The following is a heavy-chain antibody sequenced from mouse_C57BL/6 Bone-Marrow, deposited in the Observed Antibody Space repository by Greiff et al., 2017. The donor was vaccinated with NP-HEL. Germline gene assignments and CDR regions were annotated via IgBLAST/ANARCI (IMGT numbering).Heavy chain of an antibody. CDR1: GFSINSDCY. CDR3: ARTLYSNYAMDY. J-gene: IGHJ4*01. Sequence: EVQGVESGPSLVRPSQTLSLTCTVTGFSINSDCYWIWIRQFPGNKLEYIGYTFYSGITYYNPSLESRTYITRDTSKNQFSLKLSSVTTEDTATYYCARTLYSNYAMDYWGQGTSVTVSS. CDR2: TFYSGIT. D-gene: IGHD2-5*01. V-gene: IGHV3-3*01.